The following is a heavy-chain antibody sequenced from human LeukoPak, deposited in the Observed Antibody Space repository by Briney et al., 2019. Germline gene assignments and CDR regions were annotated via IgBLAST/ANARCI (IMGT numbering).Heavy chain of an antibody. CDR1: GYMFNIYG. V-gene: IGHV1-18*01. J-gene: IGHJ4*02. CDR2: ISAFNGNT. CDR3: ARSPPSTGYDRFDT. Sequence: ASVKVSCKASGYMFNIYGISWVRQAPGQGLEWMGWISAFNGNTNYARNFQDRVTMTTDTSTSTAYMELTSLRSDDTAVYYCARSPPSTGYDRFDTWGQGTSVTVSS. D-gene: IGHD5-12*01.